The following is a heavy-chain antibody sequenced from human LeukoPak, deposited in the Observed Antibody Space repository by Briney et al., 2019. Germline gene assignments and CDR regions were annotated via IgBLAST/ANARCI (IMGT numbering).Heavy chain of an antibody. Sequence: GGSLRLSCAASGFTFNTHWMTWVRQAPGKGLEWVATIQPDGSEKYYSESVKGRFTISRDNAKNSLYLQMNSLRAEDTAVYYCARTGHYGDYSVDYWGQGTLVTVSS. V-gene: IGHV3-7*01. CDR3: ARTGHYGDYSVDY. J-gene: IGHJ4*02. CDR2: IQPDGSEK. CDR1: GFTFNTHW. D-gene: IGHD4-17*01.